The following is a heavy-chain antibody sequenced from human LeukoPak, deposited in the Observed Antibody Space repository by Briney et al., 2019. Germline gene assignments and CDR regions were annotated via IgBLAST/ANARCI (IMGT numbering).Heavy chain of an antibody. J-gene: IGHJ4*02. CDR1: GFTFSSYA. CDR2: ISGSGGST. Sequence: PGGSLRLSCAASGFTFSSYAMNWVRQAPGKGLEWDSGISGSGGSTYYADSVKGRFTISRDNSKNTLYLQVNSLRAEDTAVYYCAKDRGYSYGLSEIYYFDYWGQGTLVTVSS. CDR3: AKDRGYSYGLSEIYYFDY. V-gene: IGHV3-23*01. D-gene: IGHD5-18*01.